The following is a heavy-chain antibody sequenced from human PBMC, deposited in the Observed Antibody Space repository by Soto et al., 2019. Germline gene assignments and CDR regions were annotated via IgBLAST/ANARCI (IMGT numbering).Heavy chain of an antibody. CDR1: GFTFSSYA. D-gene: IGHD2-2*01. CDR2: ISGSGGST. J-gene: IGHJ4*02. V-gene: IGHV3-23*01. CDR3: ANDPSYCSSTSCLEY. Sequence: EVQLLESGGGLVQPGGSLRLSCAASGFTFSSYAMSWVRQARGKGLEWVSAISGSGGSTYYADSVKGRFTISRDNSTNTLYLQMNSLRAEDTAVYYCANDPSYCSSTSCLEYWGQGTLVTVSS.